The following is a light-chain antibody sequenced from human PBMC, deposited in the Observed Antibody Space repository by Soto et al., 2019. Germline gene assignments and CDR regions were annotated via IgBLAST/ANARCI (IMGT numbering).Light chain of an antibody. V-gene: IGKV1-39*01. CDR3: QQTDSTPQT. J-gene: IGKJ1*01. CDR2: AAS. CDR1: QSIRNY. Sequence: DIQMTQSPSSLSASVGDRVTISCRASQSIRNYVSWYQQKPGTAPKLLIRAASTLQSGVPSRFGGSGSGTDFTLTISSLQIDDFATYFCQQTDSTPQTFGQGTNVEI.